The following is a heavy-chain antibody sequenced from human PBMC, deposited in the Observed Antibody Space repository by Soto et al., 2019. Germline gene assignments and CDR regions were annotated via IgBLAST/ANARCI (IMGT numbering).Heavy chain of an antibody. J-gene: IGHJ6*03. V-gene: IGHV4-34*01. CDR3: ARERGITMVRGTKGYYYMDV. CDR2: INHSGST. D-gene: IGHD3-10*01. Sequence: SETLSLTCAVYGGSFSGYYWSWIRQPPGKGLEWIGEINHSGSTNYNPSLKSRVTISVDTSKNQFSLKLSSVTAADTAVYYCARERGITMVRGTKGYYYMDVWGKGTTVTVSS. CDR1: GGSFSGYY.